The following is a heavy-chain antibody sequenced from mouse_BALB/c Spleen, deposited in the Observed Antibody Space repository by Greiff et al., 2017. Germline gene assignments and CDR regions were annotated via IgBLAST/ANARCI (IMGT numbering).Heavy chain of an antibody. Sequence: VQLQQSGPELGKPGASVKISCKASGYSFTGYNMYWVKQSHRKSLEWIGYIDPYNGGTSYNQKSKGKATLTVDKSSSTAYMHLNSLTSEDSAIYYCAREGYYGSSLGAMDYWGQGTSVTVSS. CDR1: GYSFTGYN. V-gene: IGHV1S135*01. J-gene: IGHJ4*01. CDR2: IDPYNGGT. CDR3: AREGYYGSSLGAMDY. D-gene: IGHD1-1*01.